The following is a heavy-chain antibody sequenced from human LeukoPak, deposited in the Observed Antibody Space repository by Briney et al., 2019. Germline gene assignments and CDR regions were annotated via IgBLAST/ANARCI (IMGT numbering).Heavy chain of an antibody. CDR1: GGSFSGYY. Sequence: SETLSLTCAVYGGSFSGYYWSWIRQPPGKGLEWIGEINHSGSTNYNPSHNSRIIISVDTSKNQFSLMLSSGTAADTAVYYCARGLMVYAILWFDPWGQGTLVTVSS. CDR3: ARGLMVYAILWFDP. CDR2: INHSGST. V-gene: IGHV4-34*01. D-gene: IGHD2-8*01. J-gene: IGHJ5*02.